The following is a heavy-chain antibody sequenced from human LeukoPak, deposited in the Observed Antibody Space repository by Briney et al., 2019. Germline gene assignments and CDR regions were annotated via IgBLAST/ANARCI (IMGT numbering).Heavy chain of an antibody. CDR2: IYYSGST. V-gene: IGHV4-59*08. CDR3: ARIPLISIAAGNWFDP. Sequence: PSETLSLTCTVSGGSISSYYWSWIRQPPGKGLEWVGYIYYSGSTNYNPSLKSRVTISVDTSKNQFSLKLSSMTAADTAVYYCARIPLISIAAGNWFDPWGQGTLVTVSS. D-gene: IGHD6-13*01. CDR1: GGSISSYY. J-gene: IGHJ5*02.